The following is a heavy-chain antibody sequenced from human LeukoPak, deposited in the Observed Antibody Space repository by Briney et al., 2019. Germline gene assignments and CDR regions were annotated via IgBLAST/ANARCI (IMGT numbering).Heavy chain of an antibody. J-gene: IGHJ4*02. V-gene: IGHV3-23*01. D-gene: IGHD1-26*01. CDR3: VKGGWDTVLAY. CDR1: GFTFSIYA. CDR2: ISATGDST. Sequence: GGSLRLSCAASGFTFSIYAMGWVRQAPGEGLEWVSTISATGDSTYYADSVKGRLTISRDNSKSTLYLQMSSVRADDTAVYYCVKGGWDTVLAYWGGGTLVAVSP.